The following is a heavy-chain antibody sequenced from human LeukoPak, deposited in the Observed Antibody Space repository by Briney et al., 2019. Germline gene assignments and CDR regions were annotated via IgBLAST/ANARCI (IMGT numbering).Heavy chain of an antibody. D-gene: IGHD2-2*01. CDR1: GGSISSHF. CDR3: ARLGSCCSPRCLPDY. V-gene: IGHV4-4*09. Sequence: SETLSLTCTVSGGSISSHFWTWIRQPPGKGLEWIGDIYSSGSTNYNPSLKSRVTISADTSKNQLSLNLRSVTAADTAVYYCARLGSCCSPRCLPDYWGQGTLVTVSS. CDR2: IYSSGST. J-gene: IGHJ4*02.